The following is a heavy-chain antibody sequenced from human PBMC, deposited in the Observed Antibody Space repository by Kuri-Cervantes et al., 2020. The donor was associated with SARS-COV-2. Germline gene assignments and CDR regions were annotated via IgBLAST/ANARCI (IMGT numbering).Heavy chain of an antibody. CDR3: ARSGPVYDYVWGSYRSNLDY. CDR1: GGSINNGGYY. D-gene: IGHD3-16*02. CDR2: ISHSGNT. Sequence: LRLSCTVSGGSINNGGYYWSWIRQHPGQGLEWIGYISHSGNTHYNSSLKSRLRISIDTSENQFSLKLSSVTAADTAVYYCARSGPVYDYVWGSYRSNLDYWGQGTLVTVSS. V-gene: IGHV4-31*03. J-gene: IGHJ4*02.